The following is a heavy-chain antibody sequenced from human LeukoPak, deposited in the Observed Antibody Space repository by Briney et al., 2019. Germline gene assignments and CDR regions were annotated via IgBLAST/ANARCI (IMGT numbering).Heavy chain of an antibody. CDR1: GFTFNNYW. J-gene: IGHJ4*02. Sequence: PGGSLRLSCAASGFTFNNYWMHWVRHAPGKGLVWVSRINSDGRSTSYADSVKGRFTISRDSAKNTLYLQMNSLRAEDTAIYYCATEGAMAPFDYWGQGTLVTVSS. D-gene: IGHD5-18*01. CDR2: INSDGRST. CDR3: ATEGAMAPFDY. V-gene: IGHV3-74*01.